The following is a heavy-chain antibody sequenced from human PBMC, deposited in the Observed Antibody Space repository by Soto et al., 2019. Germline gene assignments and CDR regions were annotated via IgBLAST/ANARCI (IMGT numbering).Heavy chain of an antibody. CDR3: AREGTPVSPFDY. J-gene: IGHJ4*02. Sequence: GWSVEVSCQGSGGTFNSDAISWVRQGPGQGLEWMGGIIPIFGTANYAQKFQGRVTITADESTSTAYMELSSLRSEDTAVYYCAREGTPVSPFDYWGQGTLVTVYS. D-gene: IGHD3-16*02. CDR1: GGTFNSDA. V-gene: IGHV1-69*13. CDR2: IIPIFGTA.